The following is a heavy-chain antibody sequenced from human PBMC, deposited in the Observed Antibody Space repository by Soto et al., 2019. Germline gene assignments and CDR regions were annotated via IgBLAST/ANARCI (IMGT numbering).Heavy chain of an antibody. V-gene: IGHV3-23*01. CDR1: GFTFSSYA. CDR2: ISGSGGST. D-gene: IGHD3-10*01. Sequence: EVQLLESGGGLVQPGGSLRLSCAASGFTFSSYAMSWVRQAPGKGLEWVSAISGSGGSTYYADSVKGRFTIYRDNSKNTLYLQMNSLRAEDTAVYYCAKGAYYYGSGSYYNYYYMDVWGKGTTVTVSS. CDR3: AKGAYYYGSGSYYNYYYMDV. J-gene: IGHJ6*03.